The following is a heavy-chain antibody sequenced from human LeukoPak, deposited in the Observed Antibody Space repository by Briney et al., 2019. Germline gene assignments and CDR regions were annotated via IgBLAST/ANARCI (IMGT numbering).Heavy chain of an antibody. V-gene: IGHV3-53*01. CDR2: ISTSGTA. CDR3: AKDLDSTGRFESPGNY. D-gene: IGHD3-22*01. Sequence: ETLSLTCTVSGGSISSSSYYWGWVRQAPGKGLEWVSLISTSGTAHYADSVRGRFTISRDNSKNTLYLQMNTLRAEDTALYYCAKDLDSTGRFESPGNYWGQGTLVTVSS. J-gene: IGHJ4*02. CDR1: GGSISSSSYY.